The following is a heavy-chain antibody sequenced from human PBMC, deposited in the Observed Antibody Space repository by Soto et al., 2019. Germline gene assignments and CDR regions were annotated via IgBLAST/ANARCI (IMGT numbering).Heavy chain of an antibody. Sequence: LSLTCTVSGGSISNYYWSWIRQPPGRGLEWIGHIFYSGSTNYNPSLKSRVTISVDTSKNQFSLKLSSVTAADTAVYYCARVWGGAFDIWGQGTMVTVSS. J-gene: IGHJ3*02. CDR2: IFYSGST. CDR1: GGSISNYY. CDR3: ARVWGGAFDI. V-gene: IGHV4-59*01. D-gene: IGHD3-10*01.